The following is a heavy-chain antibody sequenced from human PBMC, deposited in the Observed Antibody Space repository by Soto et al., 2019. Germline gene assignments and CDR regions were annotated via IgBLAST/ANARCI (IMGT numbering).Heavy chain of an antibody. CDR3: AGDYNDFLSGHFYY. D-gene: IGHD3-3*01. CDR1: GFRFSDYS. CDR2: ISSSSFTI. V-gene: IGHV3-48*01. J-gene: IGHJ4*02. Sequence: EVHLVESGGRLVQPGGSLRLSCAASGFRFSDYSMNWVRQAPGRGLEWVSYISSSSFTIHYADSVEGRFAISRDNAKTSLYLQMNSLRVEDTAVYYCAGDYNDFLSGHFYYWGQGALVTVSS.